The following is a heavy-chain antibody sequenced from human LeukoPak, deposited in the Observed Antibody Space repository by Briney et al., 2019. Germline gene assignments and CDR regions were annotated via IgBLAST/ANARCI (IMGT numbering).Heavy chain of an antibody. CDR2: VSWNSGSI. CDR3: AKGHTYGLGESYLDI. CDR1: GFTFDDYA. V-gene: IGHV3-9*01. Sequence: GRSLRLSCAASGFTFDDYAMHWVRQAPGKGLEWVSAVSWNSGSIGYADSVKGRFTISRDNAKTSLYLQMDSLRTEDTALYYCAKGHTYGLGESYLDIWGQGTPVTVSS. D-gene: IGHD2-8*01. J-gene: IGHJ4*02.